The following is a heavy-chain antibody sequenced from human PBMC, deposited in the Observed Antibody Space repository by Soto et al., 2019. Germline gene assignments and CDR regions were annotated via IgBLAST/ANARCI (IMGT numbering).Heavy chain of an antibody. Sequence: SETLSVTCNFSVVSIRITTYNWRGIRQPPGKGLEWTATLDYGGTSHYNPSLKSRINISAGPSKNQVRLTLTSVTAADTAVYYCASHRSYWGQGAMVTVSS. CDR3: ASHRSY. CDR2: LDYGGTS. CDR1: VVSIRITTYN. J-gene: IGHJ4*02. V-gene: IGHV4-39*01.